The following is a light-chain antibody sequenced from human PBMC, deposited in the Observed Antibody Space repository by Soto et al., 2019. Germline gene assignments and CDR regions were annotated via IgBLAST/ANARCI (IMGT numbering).Light chain of an antibody. CDR1: SSNIGSNY. CDR2: RNN. J-gene: IGLJ2*01. V-gene: IGLV1-47*01. CDR3: QSYDSSPNGLVL. Sequence: QSALTQPPSASGTPGQRVNISCSGSSSNIGSNYVYWYRQFPGTAPKLLIQRNNQRPSGVPARFSGSKSGTSASLAISGLRSEDEADYYCQSYDSSPNGLVLFGGGTKLTVL.